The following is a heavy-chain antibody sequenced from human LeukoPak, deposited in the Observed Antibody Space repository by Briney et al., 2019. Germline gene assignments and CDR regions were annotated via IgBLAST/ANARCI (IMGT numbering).Heavy chain of an antibody. Sequence: GGSLRLSCAASGFTFSSFAMHWARQAPGKGLEWSSSIIRSSSYIYYADSVKGRFTISRDNAKNSLYLQMNSLRAEDTAVYYCARGLGIYDSSGYYPGGFDYWGQGTLVTVSS. CDR3: ARGLGIYDSSGYYPGGFDY. CDR2: IIRSSSYI. D-gene: IGHD3-22*01. CDR1: GFTFSSFA. J-gene: IGHJ4*02. V-gene: IGHV3-21*01.